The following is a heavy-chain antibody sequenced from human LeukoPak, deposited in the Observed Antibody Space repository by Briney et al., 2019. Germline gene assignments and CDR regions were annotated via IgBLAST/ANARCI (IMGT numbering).Heavy chain of an antibody. D-gene: IGHD6-19*01. Sequence: GGSLRLSCSASGFTFSRYIMHWVRQAPGKGLEYVSAISSDGTTTYYADSVKGRFTISRDNSKSTLYFEMSSLRGEDTAVYYCVRKDSSGWYDNWGQGTLVTVSS. CDR3: VRKDSSGWYDN. V-gene: IGHV3-64*05. J-gene: IGHJ5*02. CDR1: GFTFSRYI. CDR2: ISSDGTTT.